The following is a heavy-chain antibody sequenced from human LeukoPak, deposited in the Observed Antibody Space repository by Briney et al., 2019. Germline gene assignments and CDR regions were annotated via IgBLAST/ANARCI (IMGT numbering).Heavy chain of an antibody. CDR2: ISSSSSYI. J-gene: IGHJ6*04. D-gene: IGHD3-3*01. CDR1: GFTFSSYS. V-gene: IGHV3-21*01. CDR3: ARDHFYDFWSGWFGV. Sequence: PGGSLRLSCAASGFTFSSYSMNWVRQAPGKGLEWVSSISSSSSYIYYADSVKGRFTISRDNAKNSLYLQMNSLRAEDTAVYYCARDHFYDFWSGWFGVWGKGTTVTVSS.